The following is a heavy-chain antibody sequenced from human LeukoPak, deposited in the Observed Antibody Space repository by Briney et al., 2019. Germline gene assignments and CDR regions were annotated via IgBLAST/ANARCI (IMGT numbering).Heavy chain of an antibody. J-gene: IGHJ6*02. CDR3: ARGRDGDYDGNWYYYYGMDV. V-gene: IGHV1-8*01. D-gene: IGHD4-17*01. Sequence: ASVKVSCKASGYTFTSYDINWVRQATGQGLEWMGWMNPNSGNTGYAQKFQGRVTMTRNTSISTAYMELSSLRSEDTAVYYCARGRDGDYDGNWYYYYGMDVWGQGTTVTASS. CDR1: GYTFTSYD. CDR2: MNPNSGNT.